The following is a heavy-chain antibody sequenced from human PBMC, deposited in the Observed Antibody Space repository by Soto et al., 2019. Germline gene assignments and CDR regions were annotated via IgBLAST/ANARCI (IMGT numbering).Heavy chain of an antibody. CDR3: AGDYSPISGGNLMDV. V-gene: IGHV3-11*01. CDR1: GFTFSDYY. J-gene: IGHJ6*02. CDR2: ISSSGSTI. Sequence: PGGSLRLSCAASGFTFSDYYMSWIRQAPGKGLEWVSYISSSGSTIYYADSVKGRFTISRDNAKNSLYLQMNSLRAEDTAVYYCAGDYSPISGGNLMDVWGQGTTVTVSS. D-gene: IGHD1-26*01.